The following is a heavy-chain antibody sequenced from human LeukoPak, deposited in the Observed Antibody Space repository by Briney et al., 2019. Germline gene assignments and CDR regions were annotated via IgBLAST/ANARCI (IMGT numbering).Heavy chain of an antibody. CDR3: ARRSTARGEYYFDY. J-gene: IGHJ4*02. V-gene: IGHV4-39*07. CDR1: GGSISSSSYY. D-gene: IGHD5-18*01. CDR2: IYYSGST. Sequence: SETLSLTYTVSGGSISSSSYYWGWIRQPPGKGLEWIGSIYYSGSTYYNPSLKSRVTISVDTSKNQFSLKLSSVTAADTAVYYCARRSTARGEYYFDYWGQGTLVTVSS.